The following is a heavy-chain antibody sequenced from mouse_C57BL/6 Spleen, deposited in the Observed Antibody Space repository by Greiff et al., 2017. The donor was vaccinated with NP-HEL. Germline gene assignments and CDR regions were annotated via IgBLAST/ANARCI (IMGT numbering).Heavy chain of an antibody. D-gene: IGHD2-4*01. Sequence: EVQLQQSGPELVKPGDSVKISCKASGYSFTGYFMNWVMQSHGKSLEWIGRINPYNGDTFYNQKFKGKATLTVDKSSSTAHMELRSLTSEDSAVYYCARGIYYDYDRDYYAMDYWGQGTSVTVSS. CDR1: GYSFTGYF. CDR2: INPYNGDT. CDR3: ARGIYYDYDRDYYAMDY. J-gene: IGHJ4*01. V-gene: IGHV1-20*01.